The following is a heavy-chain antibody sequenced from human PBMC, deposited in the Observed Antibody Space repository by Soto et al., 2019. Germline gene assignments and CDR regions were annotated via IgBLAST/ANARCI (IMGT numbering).Heavy chain of an antibody. CDR2: IKTDGSRT. CDR3: ARTDDIFGELDS. V-gene: IGHV3-74*01. Sequence: GGSLRLSCAASGFSFSRYWMHWVRQAPGKGLVWVSRIKTDGSRTNYADFVRGRFTISRDNAKNTLYLPLNGLRAEDTAVYYCARTDDIFGELDSSGPGTLLTV. D-gene: IGHD3-3*02. CDR1: GFSFSRYW. J-gene: IGHJ5*01.